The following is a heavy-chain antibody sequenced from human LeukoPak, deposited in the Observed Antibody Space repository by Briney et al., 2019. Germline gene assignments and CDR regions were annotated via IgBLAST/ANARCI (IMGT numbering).Heavy chain of an antibody. Sequence: GGSLRLSCAASGFTFSSYSINWVRQAPGKGLEWVSSISSSSNYIYYADSVKGRFTISRDNAKNSLYLQMNSLRAEDTAVYYCARDRGLYYYDSSAYYPYGMDVWGQGTTVTVSS. D-gene: IGHD3-22*01. CDR1: GFTFSSYS. CDR2: ISSSSNYI. J-gene: IGHJ6*02. V-gene: IGHV3-21*04. CDR3: ARDRGLYYYDSSAYYPYGMDV.